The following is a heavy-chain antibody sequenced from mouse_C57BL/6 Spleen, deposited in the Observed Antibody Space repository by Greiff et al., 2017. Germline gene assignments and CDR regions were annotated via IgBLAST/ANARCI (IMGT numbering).Heavy chain of an antibody. Sequence: VQLKQSGPELVKPGASVKISCKASGYSFTGYYMNWVKQSPEKSLEWIGEINPSTGGTTYNQKFKAKATLTVDKSSSTAYMQLKSLTSEDSAVYYCARTVYITTVVATEFAYWGQGTLVTVSA. CDR3: ARTVYITTVVATEFAY. J-gene: IGHJ3*01. CDR1: GYSFTGYY. V-gene: IGHV1-42*01. CDR2: INPSTGGT. D-gene: IGHD1-1*01.